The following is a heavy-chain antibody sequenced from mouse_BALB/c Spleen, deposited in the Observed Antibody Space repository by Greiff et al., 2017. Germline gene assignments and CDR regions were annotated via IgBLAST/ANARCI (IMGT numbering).Heavy chain of an antibody. V-gene: IGHV3-2*02. D-gene: IGHD1-2*01. CDR1: GYSITSDYA. J-gene: IGHJ4*01. CDR3: ARTSTARAMDY. CDR2: ISYSGST. Sequence: EVQGVESGPGLVKPSQSLSLTCTVTGYSITSDYAWNWIRQFPGNKLEWMGYISYSGSTSYNPSLKSRISITRDTSKNQFFLQLNSVTTEDTATYYCARTSTARAMDYWGQGTSVTVSS.